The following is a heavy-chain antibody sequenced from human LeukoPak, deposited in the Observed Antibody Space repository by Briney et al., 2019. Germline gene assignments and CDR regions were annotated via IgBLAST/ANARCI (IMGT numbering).Heavy chain of an antibody. CDR1: GGSFSGYY. J-gene: IGHJ6*02. CDR3: ARVRTAYYFYGMNV. D-gene: IGHD3-10*01. Sequence: SETLSVTCAGYGGSFSGYYWSWIREPPGKGLEWIGGINHSGSTNYNPSLKSRVTISVDTSKNQFSLKVTSVTAADTAVYYCARVRTAYYFYGMNVWGQGTTVTVSS. CDR2: INHSGST. V-gene: IGHV4-34*01.